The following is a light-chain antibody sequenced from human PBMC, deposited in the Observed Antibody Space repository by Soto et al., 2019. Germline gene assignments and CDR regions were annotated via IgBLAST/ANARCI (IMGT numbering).Light chain of an antibody. J-gene: IGLJ2*01. V-gene: IGLV2-23*01. CDR2: EGS. CDR1: SSDVGSYNL. Sequence: QSALTQPASVSGSPGQSITISCTGTSSDVGSYNLVSWYQQHPGKAPKLMIYEGSKPPAGVSDRFSGYQAGNAASLTVAGLQVEDEADSYCFSYLGSSPAVVFGGVTTHTVL. CDR3: FSYLGSSPAVV.